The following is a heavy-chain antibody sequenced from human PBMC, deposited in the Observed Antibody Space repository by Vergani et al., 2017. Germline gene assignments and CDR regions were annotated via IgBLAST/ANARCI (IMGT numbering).Heavy chain of an antibody. CDR2: IYSGSST. CDR3: AKDRIGSKSAFDI. Sequence: EVQLVESGGGLVQPGGSLRLSCAASGFIVSSNYMSWVRQAPGKGLEWVASIYSGSSTYYADYVKGLFTISRHNSKNTVYLQMNSLRAEEPAVYYWAKDRIGSKSAFDIWGQGTMVTVSS. CDR1: GFIVSSNY. V-gene: IGHV3-53*04. J-gene: IGHJ3*02. D-gene: IGHD3-22*01.